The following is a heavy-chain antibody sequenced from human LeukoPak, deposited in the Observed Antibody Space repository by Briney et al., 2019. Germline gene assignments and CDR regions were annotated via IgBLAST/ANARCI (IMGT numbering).Heavy chain of an antibody. V-gene: IGHV3-66*02. Sequence: GGSRGLSCAASGLMARSNYRSWSGRVQGRGLGWVSVIYSGDSTYYADSVKGRFTISRDNSKNTLYLQMNSLRAEDTAVYYCAREKAGTATLGNYWGQGTLVTVSS. D-gene: IGHD1-7*01. J-gene: IGHJ4*02. CDR2: IYSGDST. CDR1: GLMARSNY. CDR3: AREKAGTATLGNY.